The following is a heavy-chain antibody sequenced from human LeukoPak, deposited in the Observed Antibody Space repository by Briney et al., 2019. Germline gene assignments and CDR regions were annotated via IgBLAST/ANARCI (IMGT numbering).Heavy chain of an antibody. D-gene: IGHD6-25*01. J-gene: IGHJ4*02. V-gene: IGHV4-59*01. CDR2: IYYSGST. CDR1: GGSISSYY. Sequence: PSETLSLTCTVSGGSISSYYWSWIRQPPGKGLEWIGYIYYSGSTNYNPSLKSRVTISVDTSKNQFSLKLSSVTAADTAVYYCARIVPYSNGFDYWGQGTLVTVSS. CDR3: ARIVPYSNGFDY.